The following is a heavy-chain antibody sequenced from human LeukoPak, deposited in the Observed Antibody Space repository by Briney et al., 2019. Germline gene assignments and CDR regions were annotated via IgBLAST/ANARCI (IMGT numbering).Heavy chain of an antibody. D-gene: IGHD2-21*02. CDR3: ARSYCAGDCYTEYFQH. J-gene: IGHJ1*01. Sequence: PSETLSLTCTVSGASISTHTYCWGWIRQPPGKGLEWIGSIYYNGNTYYSPSLKSRVTISVDTSNNQFSLKLRSVTAADTAVYYCARSYCAGDCYTEYFQHWGQGTLVTVSS. V-gene: IGHV4-39*01. CDR2: IYYNGNT. CDR1: GASISTHTYC.